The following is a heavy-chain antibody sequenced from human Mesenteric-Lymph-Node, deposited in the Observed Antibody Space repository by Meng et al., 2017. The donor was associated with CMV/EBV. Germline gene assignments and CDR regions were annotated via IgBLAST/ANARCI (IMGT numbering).Heavy chain of an antibody. CDR2: INWNGGST. CDR3: ARTSYSNYVYYYYGMDV. V-gene: IGHV3-20*01. J-gene: IGHJ6*02. D-gene: IGHD4-11*01. Sequence: GESLKISCAVSGFTFNDYGMSWVRQAPGKGLEWVSGINWNGGSTGYADSVKGRFTISRDNAKNSLYLQMNSLRAEDTASHHCARTSYSNYVYYYYGMDVWGQGTTVTVSS. CDR1: GFTFNDYG.